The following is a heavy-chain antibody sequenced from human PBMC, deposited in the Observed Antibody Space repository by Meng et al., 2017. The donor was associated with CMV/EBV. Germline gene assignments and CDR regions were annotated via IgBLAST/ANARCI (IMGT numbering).Heavy chain of an antibody. CDR1: GFTFSSYW. D-gene: IGHD5-12*01. J-gene: IGHJ4*02. CDR3: AKDRLRMGWSGSDTEIDY. CDR2: IYSGGSST. V-gene: IGHV3-23*03. Sequence: GGSLRLSCAASGFTFSSYWMHWVRQAPGKGLVWVSVIYSGGSSTYYADSVKGRFTISRDNSKNTLYLQMNSLRAEDTAVYYCAKDRLRMGWSGSDTEIDYWGQGTLVTVSS.